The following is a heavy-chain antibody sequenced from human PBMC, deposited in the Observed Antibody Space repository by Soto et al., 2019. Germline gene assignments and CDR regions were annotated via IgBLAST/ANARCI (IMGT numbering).Heavy chain of an antibody. CDR3: ATTLRLFYRMDV. D-gene: IGHD3-3*01. CDR2: IYYSGST. J-gene: IGHJ6*02. CDR1: GGSISSYY. V-gene: IGHV4-59*01. Sequence: SETLSLTCTVSGGSISSYYWSWIRQPPGKGLEWIGYIYYSGSTNYNPSLKSRVTISVDTSKNQFSLKLSSVTAADTAVYYCATTLRLFYRMDVWGQGTTVTVSS.